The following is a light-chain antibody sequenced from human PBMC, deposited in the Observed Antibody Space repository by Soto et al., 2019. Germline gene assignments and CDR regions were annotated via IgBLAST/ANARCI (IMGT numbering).Light chain of an antibody. CDR1: PAIASF. CDR3: QQTYSTPRT. J-gene: IGKJ2*02. CDR2: AAI. Sequence: IQLTQSPSSLSASVGDRVTITCRASPAIASFLAWYQQKPGTAPKLLIYAAISLQSGVPSRLSGSGSGTDFTLTISSLQPEDFATYYCQQTYSTPRTFGQGTKVDIK. V-gene: IGKV1-39*01.